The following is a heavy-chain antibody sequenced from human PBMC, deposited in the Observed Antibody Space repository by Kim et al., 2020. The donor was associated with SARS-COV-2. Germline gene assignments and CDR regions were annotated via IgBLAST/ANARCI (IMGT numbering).Heavy chain of an antibody. V-gene: IGHV4-34*01. J-gene: IGHJ4*02. CDR3: ARSPSFVQRFDY. CDR2: INHSGST. CDR1: GGSFSGYY. D-gene: IGHD6-6*01. Sequence: SETLSLTCAVYGGSFSGYYWSWIRQPPGKGLEWIGEINHSGSTNYNPSLKSRVTISVDTSKNQFSLKLSSVTAADTAVYYCARSPSFVQRFDYWGQGTLV.